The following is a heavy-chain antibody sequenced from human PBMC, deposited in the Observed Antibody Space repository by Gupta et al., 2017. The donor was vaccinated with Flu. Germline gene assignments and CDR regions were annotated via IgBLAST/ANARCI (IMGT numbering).Heavy chain of an antibody. Sequence: QVQLQESGPGLVKPSETLSLTCTVSGGSISSYYWSWIRQPAGKGLEWIGRIYTSGSTNYNPSLKSRVTMSVDTSKNQFSLKLSSVTAADTAVYYCARGGVESRGDAVLFDYWGQGTLVTVSS. J-gene: IGHJ4*02. D-gene: IGHD3-16*01. CDR3: ARGGVESRGDAVLFDY. V-gene: IGHV4-4*07. CDR2: IYTSGST. CDR1: GGSISSYY.